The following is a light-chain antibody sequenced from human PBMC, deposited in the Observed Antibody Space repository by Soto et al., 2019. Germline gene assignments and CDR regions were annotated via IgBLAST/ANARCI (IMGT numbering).Light chain of an antibody. J-gene: IGLJ1*01. CDR3: SSYTTSSTYV. CDR1: SSDVGGFNY. Sequence: QSALTQPASVSGSPGQSIAISCTGTSSDVGGFNYVSWYQQHPGKAPKFMIYDVSSRPSGVSDRFSGSKSGNTASLTISGVQAEDEADYYCSSYTTSSTYVFGTGTQLTVL. V-gene: IGLV2-14*03. CDR2: DVS.